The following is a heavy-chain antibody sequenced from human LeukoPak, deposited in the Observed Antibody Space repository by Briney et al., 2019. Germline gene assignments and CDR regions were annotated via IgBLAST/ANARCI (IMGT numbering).Heavy chain of an antibody. CDR1: GYTFTSYG. CDR2: ISAYNGNT. J-gene: IGHJ6*04. V-gene: IGHV1-18*04. D-gene: IGHD3-16*02. Sequence: GASVKVSCKASGYTFTSYGISWVRQAPGQGLEWMGWISAYNGNTNYAQKLQGRVTMTTDTSTSTAYMELRSLRSDDTAVYYCARFIESSAYDYVWGSYRSSYGMDVWGKGTTVTVSS. CDR3: ARFIESSAYDYVWGSYRSSYGMDV.